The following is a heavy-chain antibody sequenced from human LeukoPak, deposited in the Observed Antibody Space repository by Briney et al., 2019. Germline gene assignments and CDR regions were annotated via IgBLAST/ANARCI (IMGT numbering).Heavy chain of an antibody. J-gene: IGHJ4*02. CDR2: IYYSGST. V-gene: IGHV4-39*07. CDR3: ARAALYCGGSCYSPARHYFDY. CDR1: GGSISSSSYY. Sequence: PSETLSLTCTVSGGSISSSSYYWGWIRQPPGKGLEWVGSIYYSGSTNYNPSLKSRVTISVDTSKNQFSLKLSSVTAADTAVYYCARAALYCGGSCYSPARHYFDYWGQGTLVTVSS. D-gene: IGHD2-15*01.